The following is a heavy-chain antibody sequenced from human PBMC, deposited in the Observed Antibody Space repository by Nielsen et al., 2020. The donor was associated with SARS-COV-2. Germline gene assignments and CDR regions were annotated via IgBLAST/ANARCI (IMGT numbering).Heavy chain of an antibody. V-gene: IGHV4-39*07. CDR2: IYYSGST. CDR3: ARDSLSVPPWAIPEVRAAWFDP. J-gene: IGHJ5*02. D-gene: IGHD2-2*01. Sequence: WIRQPPGKGLEWIGSIYYSGSTSYNPSLKSRVTISVDPSKNQFSLKLSSVTAADTAVYYCARDSLSVPPWAIPEVRAAWFDPWGQGTLVTVSS.